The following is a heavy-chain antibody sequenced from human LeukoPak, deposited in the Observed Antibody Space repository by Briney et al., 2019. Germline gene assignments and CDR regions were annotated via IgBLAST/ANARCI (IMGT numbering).Heavy chain of an antibody. CDR1: GFTFSGYS. J-gene: IGHJ4*02. D-gene: IGHD3-22*01. Sequence: GGSLRLSCAASGFTFSGYSMNWVRQAPGKGLEWVSSISTSSIYIYYADSVTGRFTISRDNAKNSLYLQMNSLRAEDTAVYYCARVADSRGLNAYLDYWGQGTLVTVSS. V-gene: IGHV3-21*01. CDR3: ARVADSRGLNAYLDY. CDR2: ISTSSIYI.